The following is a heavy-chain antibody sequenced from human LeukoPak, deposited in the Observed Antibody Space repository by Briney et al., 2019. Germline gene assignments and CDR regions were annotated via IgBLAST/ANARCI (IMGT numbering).Heavy chain of an antibody. CDR1: GYTFTSYD. V-gene: IGHV1-2*02. J-gene: IGHJ4*02. CDR2: INPNSGGT. Sequence: ASVKVSCKASGYTFTSYDINWVRQAPGQGLEWMGWINPNSGGTNYAQKFQGRVTMTRDTSISTAYMELSRLRSDDTAVYYCARGDLGATDDYWGQGTLVTVSS. CDR3: ARGDLGATDDY. D-gene: IGHD1-26*01.